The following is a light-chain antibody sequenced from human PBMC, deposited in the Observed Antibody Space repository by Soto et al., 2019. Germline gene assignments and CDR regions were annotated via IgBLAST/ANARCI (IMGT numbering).Light chain of an antibody. CDR2: DVT. V-gene: IGLV2-11*01. Sequence: QSALTQPRSLSGSPGQSVTISCTGTSSDIGAYNYVSWYQQQPGKAPKLMIYDVTKRPSGVPDRFSGSKSGDTASLTISGLQAEDEADYYCCSYAGSYTLILGGGTKVTVL. CDR1: SSDIGAYNY. CDR3: CSYAGSYTLI. J-gene: IGLJ2*01.